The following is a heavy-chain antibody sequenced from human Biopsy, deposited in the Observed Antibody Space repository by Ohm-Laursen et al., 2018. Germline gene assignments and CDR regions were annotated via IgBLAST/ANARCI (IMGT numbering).Heavy chain of an antibody. CDR2: IVPILGHL. Sequence: SVKVSCNASGGPSSNYAFSWVRQAPGQGLECVGRIVPILGHLNYAQRFQGRASITADKSTTYVYMELSRLTSGDTAAYYCAADADGYYAEFDYWGPGTLVTVSS. D-gene: IGHD5-24*01. CDR1: GGPSSNYA. J-gene: IGHJ4*02. V-gene: IGHV1-69*04. CDR3: AADADGYYAEFDY.